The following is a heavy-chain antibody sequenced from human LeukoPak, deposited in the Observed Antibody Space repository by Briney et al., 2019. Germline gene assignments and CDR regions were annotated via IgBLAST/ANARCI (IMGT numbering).Heavy chain of an antibody. CDR3: ARVAMDYGGNSDY. V-gene: IGHV3-64*01. CDR1: WFNFRYLS. D-gene: IGHD4-23*01. J-gene: IGHJ4*02. Sequence: GGSPKPSLSTPWFNFRYLSIHLVRQAPGKGTELFSAISSNGGSTYYANSVKGRFTISRDNSKNTLYLQMGSLRAEDMAVYYCARVAMDYGGNSDYWGQGTLVTVSS. CDR2: ISSNGGST.